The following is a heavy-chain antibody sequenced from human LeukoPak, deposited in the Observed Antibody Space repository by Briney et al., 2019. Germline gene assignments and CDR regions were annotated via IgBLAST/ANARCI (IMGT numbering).Heavy chain of an antibody. V-gene: IGHV4-34*01. J-gene: IGHJ4*02. Sequence: SETLPLTCAVYGGSFSGYYWSWIRQPPGKGLEWIGEINHSGSTNYNPSLKSRVTISVDTSKNQFSLKLSSVTAADTAVYYCARPTGYSYGPFVYWGQGTLVTVSS. CDR3: ARPTGYSYGPFVY. D-gene: IGHD5-18*01. CDR2: INHSGST. CDR1: GGSFSGYY.